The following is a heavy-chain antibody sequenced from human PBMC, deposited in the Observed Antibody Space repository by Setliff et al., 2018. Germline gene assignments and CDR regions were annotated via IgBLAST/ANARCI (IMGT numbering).Heavy chain of an antibody. CDR1: GGSINNYH. CDR2: VGYNGNT. D-gene: IGHD1-26*01. J-gene: IGHJ3*02. V-gene: IGHV4-59*01. CDR3: ARWGENSGRPDWRAFDI. Sequence: LSLTCTVSGGSINNYHWNWIRQPPGKGLEWIGYVGYNGNTHYNPSLNSRVTMSVDTSKNQFSLKLTSVSAADTAVYYCARWGENSGRPDWRAFDIWGQGTVVTV.